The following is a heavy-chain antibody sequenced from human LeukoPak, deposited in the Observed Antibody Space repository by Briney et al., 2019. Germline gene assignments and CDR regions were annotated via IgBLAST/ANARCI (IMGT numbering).Heavy chain of an antibody. J-gene: IGHJ6*02. CDR2: IYSGGST. CDR3: ARDLGDCSSTSCYFYYYYGMDV. Sequence: GGSLRLSCAASGFTVSSNYMSWVRQAPGKGLEWVSVIYSGGSTYYADSVKGRLTISRDNSKNTLYLQMNSLRAEDTAVYYCARDLGDCSSTSCYFYYYYGMDVWGQGTTVTVSS. V-gene: IGHV3-66*02. CDR1: GFTVSSNY. D-gene: IGHD2-2*01.